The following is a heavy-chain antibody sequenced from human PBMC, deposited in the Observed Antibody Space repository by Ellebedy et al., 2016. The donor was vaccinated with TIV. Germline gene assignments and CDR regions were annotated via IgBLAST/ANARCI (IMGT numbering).Heavy chain of an antibody. CDR1: GFTFNSYG. Sequence: GGSLRLSCAASGFTFNSYGMHWVRQAPGKGLEWVALISYDESIKYYADSVKGRFTVSRDNSKNALYLQLNSLRAEDTAVYCCAKGGSEWELLNWFDPWGQGTLVTVSS. CDR2: ISYDESIK. D-gene: IGHD4-23*01. J-gene: IGHJ5*02. CDR3: AKGGSEWELLNWFDP. V-gene: IGHV3-30*18.